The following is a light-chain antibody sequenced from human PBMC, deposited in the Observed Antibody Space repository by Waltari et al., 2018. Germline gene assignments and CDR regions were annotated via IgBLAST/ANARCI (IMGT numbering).Light chain of an antibody. V-gene: IGLV1-47*01. CDR2: RNN. CDR3: AAWDDSLTVR. Sequence: QSVLTQPPSASGTPGQRVTISCSGRSSHIGSNFVCWYQHLPGTAPKLLIYRNNQRPSGVPDRFSGSKSGTSASLAISGLRSEDEADYYCAAWDDSLTVRFGGGTKLTVL. J-gene: IGLJ3*02. CDR1: SSHIGSNF.